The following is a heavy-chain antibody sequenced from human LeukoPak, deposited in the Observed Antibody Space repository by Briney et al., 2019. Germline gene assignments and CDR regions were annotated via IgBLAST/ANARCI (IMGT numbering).Heavy chain of an antibody. Sequence: ASVKVSCKASGYTFTTFGITWVRQAPGQGLEWMGWINTYNGNTNYAQNLQGRVTMTTDTSTSTAYMELRSLTSDDTAVYCCARLGSDCGGGNCYWGQGTLVTVSS. V-gene: IGHV1-18*01. J-gene: IGHJ4*02. D-gene: IGHD2-15*01. CDR3: ARLGSDCGGGNCY. CDR1: GYTFTTFG. CDR2: INTYNGNT.